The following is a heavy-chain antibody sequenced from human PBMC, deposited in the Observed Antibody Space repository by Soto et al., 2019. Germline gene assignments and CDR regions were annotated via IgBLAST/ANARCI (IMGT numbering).Heavy chain of an antibody. CDR3: AHPRGYGVFDAYDI. D-gene: IGHD4-17*01. V-gene: IGHV3-23*01. J-gene: IGHJ3*02. CDR2: ISGSGDST. Sequence: PGGSLRLSCAAPGFTFSTYAMSWVRLAPGKGLEWVSAISGSGDSTYSADSVRGRFTISRDNSINTLYLQMNNLGNEDTAVYYCAHPRGYGVFDAYDIWGQGTMVTVSS. CDR1: GFTFSTYA.